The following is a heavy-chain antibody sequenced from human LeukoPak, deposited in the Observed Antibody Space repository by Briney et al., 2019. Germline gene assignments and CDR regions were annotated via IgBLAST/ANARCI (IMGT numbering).Heavy chain of an antibody. V-gene: IGHV1-2*02. D-gene: IGHD3-3*01. CDR3: ARGNDFWSGYPSNYYYYYMDV. CDR2: INPNSGGT. Sequence: ASVKVSCKASGYTFTGYYMHWVRQAPGQGLEWMGWINPNSGGTNYAQKFQGRVTMTRDTSISTAYMELSRLRSDDTAVYYCARGNDFWSGYPSNYYYYYMDVWGKGTTVTVSS. J-gene: IGHJ6*03. CDR1: GYTFTGYY.